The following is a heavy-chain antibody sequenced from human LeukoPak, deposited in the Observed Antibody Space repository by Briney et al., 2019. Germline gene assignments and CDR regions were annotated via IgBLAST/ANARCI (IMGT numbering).Heavy chain of an antibody. CDR3: AKGAQSSAVGY. V-gene: IGHV3-23*01. CDR2: ISDSGAYT. D-gene: IGHD6-19*01. CDR1: GSTFSNFA. J-gene: IGHJ4*02. Sequence: GESLRLSCAASGSTFSNFAVSWVRQAPGKGLEWVSSISDSGAYTYYADSVKGRLTVSRDNSKKTIYLQMNSLRVDDTAVYFCAKGAQSSAVGYWGQGTLVTVSS.